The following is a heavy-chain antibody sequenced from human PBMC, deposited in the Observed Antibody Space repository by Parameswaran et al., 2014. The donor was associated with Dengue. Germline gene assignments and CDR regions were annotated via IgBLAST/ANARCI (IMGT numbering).Heavy chain of an antibody. CDR2: IIPILGIA. J-gene: IGHJ4*02. D-gene: IGHD6-13*01. V-gene: IGHV1-69*02. Sequence: SWVRQAPGQGLEWMGRIIPILGIANYAQKFQGRVTITADKSTSTAYMELSSLRSEDTAVYYCVGYKQQLDYYFDYWGQGTLVTVSS. CDR3: VGYKQQLDYYFDY.